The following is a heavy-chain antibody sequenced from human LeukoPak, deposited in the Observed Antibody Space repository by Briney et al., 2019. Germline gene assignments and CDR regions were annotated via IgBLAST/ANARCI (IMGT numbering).Heavy chain of an antibody. D-gene: IGHD5-12*01. CDR2: ISYDGSNK. V-gene: IGHV3-30-3*01. Sequence: PGGSLRLSCAASGFTFSSYAMHWVRQAPGKGLEWVAVISYDGSNKYYADSVKGRFTISRDNSKNTLYLQMNSLRAEDTAVYYCARGDTVATIGCDYWGQGTLVTVSS. CDR3: ARGDTVATIGCDY. CDR1: GFTFSSYA. J-gene: IGHJ4*02.